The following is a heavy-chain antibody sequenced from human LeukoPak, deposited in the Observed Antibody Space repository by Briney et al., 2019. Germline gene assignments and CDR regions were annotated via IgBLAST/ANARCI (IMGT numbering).Heavy chain of an antibody. CDR1: GFTFSSYA. CDR2: ISYDGSNK. D-gene: IGHD1-26*01. Sequence: GRSLRLSCAASGFTFSSYAMHWVRQAPGKGLEWVAVISYDGSNKYYADSVKGRFTISRDNSKNTLYLQMNSLRAEDTAVYYCARDADSGSNPATLSRWFDPGGQGTLVTVSS. J-gene: IGHJ5*02. V-gene: IGHV3-30*01. CDR3: ARDADSGSNPATLSRWFDP.